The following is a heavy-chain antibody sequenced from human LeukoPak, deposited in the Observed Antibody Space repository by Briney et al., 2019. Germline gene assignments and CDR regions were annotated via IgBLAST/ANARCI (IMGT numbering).Heavy chain of an antibody. CDR2: INPNSGGT. CDR1: GYTFTGYY. D-gene: IGHD5-24*01. J-gene: IGHJ6*03. Sequence: ASVKVSCKASGYTFTGYYMHWVRQAPGQGLEWMGWINPNSGGTNYAQKFQGRVTMTTDTSTSTAYMELRSLSSDDTAVYYCARPQVGQGGNGYLYYYYYMDGWGKGTTVTVSS. CDR3: ARPQVGQGGNGYLYYYYYMDG. V-gene: IGHV1-2*02.